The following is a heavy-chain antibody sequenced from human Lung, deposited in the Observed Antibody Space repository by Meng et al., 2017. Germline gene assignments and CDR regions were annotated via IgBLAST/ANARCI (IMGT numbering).Heavy chain of an antibody. D-gene: IGHD4-17*01. CDR1: GFTFSTHW. CDR3: ARGGVTTDD. Sequence: EVQLVESGGCLVRPGGSLRLSCAASGFTFSTHWMNWVRQAPGKGLEWVSRITGDGSSTIYADSVQGRFTMSRDNAKNTLSLQMNSLRAEDTVVYYCARGGVTTDDWGQGTLVTVSS. CDR2: ITGDGSST. J-gene: IGHJ4*02. V-gene: IGHV3-74*01.